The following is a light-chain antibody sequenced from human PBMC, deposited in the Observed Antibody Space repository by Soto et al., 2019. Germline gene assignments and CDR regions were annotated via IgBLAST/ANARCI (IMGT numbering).Light chain of an antibody. J-gene: IGKJ1*01. V-gene: IGKV3-11*01. CDR3: QQRSSWPST. CDR1: QSVSSY. CDR2: DAS. Sequence: EIVLTQSPATMSLSPGERATLSCRASQSVSSYLAWYQQKPGQAPRLLIYDASNRATGIPARFSGSGSGTDFTLTISSLEPEDFAVFYCQQRSSWPSTFGQGTKVEI.